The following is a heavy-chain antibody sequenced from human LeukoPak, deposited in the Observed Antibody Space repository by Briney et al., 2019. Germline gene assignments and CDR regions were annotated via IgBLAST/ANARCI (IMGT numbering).Heavy chain of an antibody. J-gene: IGHJ4*02. CDR3: ARGTLGYCSSTSCHIPDDY. CDR2: IIPIFGTA. D-gene: IGHD2-2*02. CDR1: GGTFSSYA. Sequence: ASVKVSCKASGGTFSSYAISWVRQAPGQGLEWMGGIIPIFGTANYAQKLQGRVTITADESTSTAYMELSSLRSEDTAVYYCARGTLGYCSSTSCHIPDDYWGQGTLVTVSS. V-gene: IGHV1-69*13.